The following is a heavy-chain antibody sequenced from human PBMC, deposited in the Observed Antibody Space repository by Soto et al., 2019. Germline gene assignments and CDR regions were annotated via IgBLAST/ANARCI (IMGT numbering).Heavy chain of an antibody. CDR2: IYYSGST. CDR1: GGSISSGGYC. D-gene: IGHD4-17*01. V-gene: IGHV4-31*03. J-gene: IGHJ3*02. Sequence: PSETLSLTCTVSGGSISSGGYCWSWIRQHPGKGLEWIGYIYYSGSTYYNPSLKSRVTISVDTSKNQFSLKLSSVTAADTAVYYCARDLNDYGSAFDIWGQGTMVTVSS. CDR3: ARDLNDYGSAFDI.